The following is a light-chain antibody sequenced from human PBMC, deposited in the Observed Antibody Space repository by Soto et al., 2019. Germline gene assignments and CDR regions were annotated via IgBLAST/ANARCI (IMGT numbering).Light chain of an antibody. CDR1: QSVSST. CDR3: QQYNDWPLT. CDR2: GAS. Sequence: EIVMTQSPATLSVSPGERVTLSCRASQSVSSTLAWYQQKPGQAPRLLLYGASTRATGIPARFSGSGSGTEFTLTISSLQSEDFEVYYCQQYNDWPLTFGQGTKVAIK. V-gene: IGKV3-15*01. J-gene: IGKJ1*01.